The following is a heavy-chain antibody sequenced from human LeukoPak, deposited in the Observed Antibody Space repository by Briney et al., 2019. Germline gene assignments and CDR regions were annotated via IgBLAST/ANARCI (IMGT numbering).Heavy chain of an antibody. CDR1: GYTFTGYY. V-gene: IGHV1-2*02. CDR2: INPNSGGT. Sequence: GASVKVSCKASGYTFTGYYMHWVRQAPGQGLEWMGWINPNSGGTNYAQKFQGRVTMTEDTSTDTAYMELSSLRSEDTAVYYCATLNYYYDSSGYYYGYAFDIWGQGTMVTVSS. D-gene: IGHD3-22*01. CDR3: ATLNYYYDSSGYYYGYAFDI. J-gene: IGHJ3*02.